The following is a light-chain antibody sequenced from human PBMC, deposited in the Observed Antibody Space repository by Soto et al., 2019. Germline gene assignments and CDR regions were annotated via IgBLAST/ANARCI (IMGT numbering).Light chain of an antibody. CDR1: SSDIGAYNY. J-gene: IGLJ2*01. CDR2: DVN. V-gene: IGLV2-14*03. Sequence: QSVLTQPASVSGSPGQSITISCTGTSSDIGAYNYVSWYQQHPGKAPKLMIYDVNIRPSGVSNRFSGSKSGNTAYLTISGLQAEDEADYYCTSWTTSTTMIFGGGTKLTVL. CDR3: TSWTTSTTMI.